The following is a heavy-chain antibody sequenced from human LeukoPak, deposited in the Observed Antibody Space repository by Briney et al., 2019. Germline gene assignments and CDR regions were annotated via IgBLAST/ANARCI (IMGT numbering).Heavy chain of an antibody. J-gene: IGHJ6*02. CDR2: INHSGST. Sequence: SETLSLTCAVYGGSFSGYYWSWIRQPPGNGLEWIGEINHSGSTNYNPSLKSRVTISVDTSKNQFSLKLSSVTAADTAVYYCARGRSWSGYLTHYYYGMDVWGQGTTVTVSS. D-gene: IGHD3-3*01. CDR3: ARGRSWSGYLTHYYYGMDV. CDR1: GGSFSGYY. V-gene: IGHV4-34*01.